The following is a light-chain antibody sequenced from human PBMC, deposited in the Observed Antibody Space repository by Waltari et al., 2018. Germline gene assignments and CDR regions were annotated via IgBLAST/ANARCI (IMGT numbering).Light chain of an antibody. V-gene: IGLV2-11*02. Sequence: QAALTQPPSMSGSPGQSVTISCTGTSSDIGGYNRCSWYQQHPGQAPTLIIYEVSQRPSGVSDRFSGSKSGNTASLTISGLQAEDEADYYCSSYAGSNTYIFGAGTRLTVL. CDR1: SSDIGGYNR. CDR2: EVS. CDR3: SSYAGSNTYI. J-gene: IGLJ1*01.